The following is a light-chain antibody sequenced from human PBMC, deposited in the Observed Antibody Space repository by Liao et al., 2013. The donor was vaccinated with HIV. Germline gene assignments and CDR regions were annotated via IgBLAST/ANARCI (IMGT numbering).Light chain of an antibody. V-gene: IGLV3-1*01. CDR2: QDN. Sequence: SYDLTQPPSVSVSPGQTAAITCSGDYLGDKYVCWYQQRPGQSPVLLIYQDNKRPSGIPERFSGSTSGNTATLTISGTQAIDEADYYCQTWDRTTYVFGSGTKVTVL. J-gene: IGLJ1*01. CDR1: YLGDKY. CDR3: QTWDRTTYV.